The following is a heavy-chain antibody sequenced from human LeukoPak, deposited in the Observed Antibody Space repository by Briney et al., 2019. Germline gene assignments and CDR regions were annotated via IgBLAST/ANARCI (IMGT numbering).Heavy chain of an antibody. V-gene: IGHV1-69*05. CDR2: IIPIFGTA. CDR3: AKDRLGYGDYSDY. D-gene: IGHD4-17*01. J-gene: IGHJ4*02. CDR1: GGTFSSYA. Sequence: SVKVSCKASGGTFSSYAISWVRQAPGQGLEWMGGIIPIFGTANYAQKFQGRVTITTDESTSTAYMELTRLRSDDTAVYFCAKDRLGYGDYSDYWGQGTLVTVSS.